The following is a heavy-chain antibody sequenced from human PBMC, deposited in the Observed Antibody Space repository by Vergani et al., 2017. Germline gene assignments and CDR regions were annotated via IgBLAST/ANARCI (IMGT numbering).Heavy chain of an antibody. V-gene: IGHV4-39*07. CDR1: GGSISSSSYY. CDR3: ATMAEVRGPD. D-gene: IGHD3-10*01. CDR2: IYYSGST. Sequence: QLQLQESGPGLVKPSETLSLTCTVSGGSISSSSYYRGWIRQPPGKGLEWIGSIYYSGSTYYNPSLKSRVTISVDTSKNQFSLKLSSVTAADTAVYYCATMAEVRGPDWGQGTLVTVSS. J-gene: IGHJ4*02.